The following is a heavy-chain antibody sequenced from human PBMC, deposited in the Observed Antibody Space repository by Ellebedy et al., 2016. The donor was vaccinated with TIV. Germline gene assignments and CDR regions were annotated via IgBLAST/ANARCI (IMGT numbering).Heavy chain of an antibody. CDR2: ISAYNGNT. CDR1: GYTFTNYA. Sequence: ASVKVSCKASGYTFTNYAMHWVRQAPGQRLEWMGWISAYNGNTNYAQKLQGRVTMTTDTSTSTAYMELRSLRSDDTAVYYCAREFSALWFGESLSGMDVWGQGTTVTVSS. D-gene: IGHD3-10*01. V-gene: IGHV1-18*01. J-gene: IGHJ6*02. CDR3: AREFSALWFGESLSGMDV.